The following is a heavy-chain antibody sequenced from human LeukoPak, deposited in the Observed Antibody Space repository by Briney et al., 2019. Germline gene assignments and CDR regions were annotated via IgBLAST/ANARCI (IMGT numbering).Heavy chain of an antibody. CDR2: FDPEDGET. CDR3: ARDFGSSSWYTMSLDY. J-gene: IGHJ4*02. D-gene: IGHD6-13*01. Sequence: ASVKVSCKVSGYTLTELSMHWVRQAPGKGLEWMGGFDPEDGETIYAQKFQGRVTMTEDTSTDTAYMELSSLRSEDTAVYYCARDFGSSSWYTMSLDYWGQGTLVTVSS. CDR1: GYTLTELS. V-gene: IGHV1-24*01.